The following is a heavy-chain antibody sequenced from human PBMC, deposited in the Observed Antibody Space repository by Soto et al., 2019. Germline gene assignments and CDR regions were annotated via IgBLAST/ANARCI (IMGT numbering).Heavy chain of an antibody. CDR1: GFTVSSNY. CDR3: ARHGYSYGGGYFDY. D-gene: IGHD5-18*01. J-gene: IGHJ4*01. V-gene: IGHV3-66*04. CDR2: IYSGGSA. Sequence: EVQLVESVGGLVQPGGSLRLSCAASGFTVSSNYMSWVRQAPGKGLEWVSVIYSGGSAYYADSVKGRFNISRDNSKNTLYLQMNSLRGEDTAVYYCARHGYSYGGGYFDYWGHGTLVNVSS.